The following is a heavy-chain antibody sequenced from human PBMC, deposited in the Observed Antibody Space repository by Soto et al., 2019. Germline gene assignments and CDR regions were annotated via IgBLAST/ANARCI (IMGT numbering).Heavy chain of an antibody. D-gene: IGHD5-18*01. V-gene: IGHV1-18*01. CDR1: GYTFSAYG. J-gene: IGHJ6*02. Sequence: QIQLVQSGPEVTKPGASVKVSCQGTGYTFSAYGVSWVRQAPGQGLEWMGWISGYNGQTNYAQKFRGRVTFTTDTSTSTAYMDVRSLRSDDTAVYYCARDGRKQLWVEGLNAMDVWGQGTTVTVSS. CDR2: ISGYNGQT. CDR3: ARDGRKQLWVEGLNAMDV.